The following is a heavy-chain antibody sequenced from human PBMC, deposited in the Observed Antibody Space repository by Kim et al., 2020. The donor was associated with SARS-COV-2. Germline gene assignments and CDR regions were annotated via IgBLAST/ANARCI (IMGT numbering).Heavy chain of an antibody. V-gene: IGHV3-7*03. J-gene: IGHJ4*02. Sequence: GGSLRLSCAASGFTFSSYWMSWVRQAPGKGLEWVANIKQDGSEKYYVDSVKGRFTISRDNAKNSLYLQMNSLRAEDTAVYYCARDPPAGYSGNDYWGQGTLVTVSS. CDR3: ARDPPAGYSGNDY. D-gene: IGHD1-26*01. CDR2: IKQDGSEK. CDR1: GFTFSSYW.